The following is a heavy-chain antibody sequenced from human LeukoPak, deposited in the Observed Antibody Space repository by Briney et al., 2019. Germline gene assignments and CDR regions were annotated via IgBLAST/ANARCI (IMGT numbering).Heavy chain of an antibody. V-gene: IGHV1-2*02. CDR2: ISPHSGAT. Sequence: GASVKVSCKASGYTFTGYYIHWVRQAPGQGPEWMGWISPHSGATNYAQKFQGRVTMTRDTSISTAFMELSSLRSDDTAMYYCSRDLLMYYSGSGESTWGQGTQVTVSS. D-gene: IGHD3-10*01. J-gene: IGHJ5*02. CDR3: SRDLLMYYSGSGEST. CDR1: GYTFTGYY.